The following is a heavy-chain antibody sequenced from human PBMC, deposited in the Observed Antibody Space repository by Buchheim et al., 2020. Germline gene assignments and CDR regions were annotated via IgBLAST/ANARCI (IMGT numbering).Heavy chain of an antibody. CDR2: IKQDGSEK. CDR1: GFTFSSYW. V-gene: IGHV3-7*01. D-gene: IGHD6-13*01. Sequence: EVQLVESGGGLVQPGGSLRLSCAASGFTFSSYWMRWVRQAPGKGLEWVANIKQDGSEKYYVDSVKGRFTISRDNAKNSLYLQMNSLRAEDTAVYYCARDLFIAAAGTQTFDYWGQGTL. J-gene: IGHJ4*02. CDR3: ARDLFIAAAGTQTFDY.